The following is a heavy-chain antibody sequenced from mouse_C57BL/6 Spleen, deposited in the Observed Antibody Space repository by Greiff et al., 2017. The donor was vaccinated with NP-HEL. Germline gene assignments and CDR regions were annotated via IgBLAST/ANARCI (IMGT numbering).Heavy chain of an antibody. CDR1: GYTFTEYT. CDR3: ARHERLYYEYDGAWFAY. J-gene: IGHJ3*01. Sequence: QVQLQQSGAELVKPGASVKLSCKASGYTFTEYTIHWVKQRSGQGLEWIGWFYPGSGSIKYNEKFKDKATLTADKSSSTVYMELSRLTSEDAAVYFYARHERLYYEYDGAWFAYWGQGTLVTVSA. D-gene: IGHD2-4*01. V-gene: IGHV1-62-2*01. CDR2: FYPGSGSI.